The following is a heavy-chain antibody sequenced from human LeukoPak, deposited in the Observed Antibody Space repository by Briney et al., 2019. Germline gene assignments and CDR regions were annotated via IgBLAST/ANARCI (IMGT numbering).Heavy chain of an antibody. Sequence: GGSLRLSCAASGFTFSSYSMNWVRQAPGKGLEWVSYISSSSSTIYYADSVKGRFTISRDNAKNSLYLQMNSLRDEDTAVYYCSRATYYDFWSGYSSYYYYYMDVWGKGTTVTVSS. CDR2: ISSSSSTI. D-gene: IGHD3-3*01. CDR1: GFTFSSYS. V-gene: IGHV3-48*02. J-gene: IGHJ6*03. CDR3: SRATYYDFWSGYSSYYYYYMDV.